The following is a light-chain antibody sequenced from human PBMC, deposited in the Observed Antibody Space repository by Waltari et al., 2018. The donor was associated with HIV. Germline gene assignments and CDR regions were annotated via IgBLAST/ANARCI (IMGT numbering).Light chain of an antibody. CDR2: DNN. Sequence: QSVLTQPPSVSAAPGQTLTISCSARSPNIGNNYVSWYPQLPATAPKLLIYDNNKRPSGIPDRFSGSKSGTSATLGITGLQTGDEADYYCGTWDSSLSAGLFGGGTKLTVL. CDR1: SPNIGNNY. CDR3: GTWDSSLSAGL. V-gene: IGLV1-51*01. J-gene: IGLJ2*01.